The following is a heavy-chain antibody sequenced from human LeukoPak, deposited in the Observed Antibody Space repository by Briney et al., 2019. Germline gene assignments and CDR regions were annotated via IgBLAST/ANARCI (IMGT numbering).Heavy chain of an antibody. CDR3: VRQYYYESSDYQDAFDI. CDR2: IYPDDSNI. CDR1: GYYFFGYW. J-gene: IGHJ3*02. D-gene: IGHD3-22*01. V-gene: IGHV5-51*01. Sequence: GESLQISCQGSGYYFFGYWIAWVRQMPGKGLEWVGIIYPDDSNIKYSPAFQGQVTISAVKSLSTSYLQWDGLKASDTAMYYCVRQYYYESSDYQDAFDIWGQGTMVTVSS.